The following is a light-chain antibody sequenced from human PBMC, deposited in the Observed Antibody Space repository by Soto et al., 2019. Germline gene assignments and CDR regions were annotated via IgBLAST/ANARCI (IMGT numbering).Light chain of an antibody. CDR2: GAS. V-gene: IGKV3-15*01. Sequence: EIVLTQSPATLSWSPVERATLSCRASQNVANYLDWYQQKPGQAPRLLIYGASTRATGIPARFSGSGSATEFTLTISSLQSEDFAVYYCQQYNNWPPITFGQGTRLETK. CDR1: QNVANY. J-gene: IGKJ5*01. CDR3: QQYNNWPPIT.